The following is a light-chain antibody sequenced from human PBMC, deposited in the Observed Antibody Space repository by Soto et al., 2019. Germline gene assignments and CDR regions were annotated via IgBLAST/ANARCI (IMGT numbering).Light chain of an antibody. V-gene: IGKV3-15*01. CDR1: QSVSGY. J-gene: IGKJ1*01. CDR2: RIF. Sequence: EIVLTQSPGTLSLSPGERATLSCRASQSVSGYLDWFHQKPGQAPRLVLLRIFTRAIGVPARFSGSGSETEFTLTISGLQSEDSGVYYCLQHYSWPWTFGQGTKVDI. CDR3: LQHYSWPWT.